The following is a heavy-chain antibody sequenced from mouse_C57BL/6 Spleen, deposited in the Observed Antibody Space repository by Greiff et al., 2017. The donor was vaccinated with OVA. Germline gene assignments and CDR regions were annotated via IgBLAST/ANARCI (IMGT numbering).Heavy chain of an antibody. J-gene: IGHJ2*01. CDR3: ARKGDYECFDY. V-gene: IGHV1-64*01. CDR1: GYTFTSYW. D-gene: IGHD2-4*01. Sequence: VKLQQPGAELVKPGASVKLSCKASGYTFTSYWMHWVKQRPGQGLEWIGMIHPNSGSTNYNEKFKSKATLTVDKSSSTAYMQLSSLTSEDSAVYYCARKGDYECFDYWGQGTTLTVSS. CDR2: IHPNSGST.